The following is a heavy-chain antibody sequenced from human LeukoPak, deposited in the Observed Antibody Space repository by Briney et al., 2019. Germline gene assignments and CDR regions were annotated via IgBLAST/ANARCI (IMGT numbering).Heavy chain of an antibody. J-gene: IGHJ4*02. CDR2: MSADGGST. D-gene: IGHD1-26*01. CDR3: ARVVGHGNFDY. CDR1: GLTLSSYS. Sequence: GGSLRLSCAASGLTLSSYSMHWVRQAPGEGLEYVSAMSADGGSTYYADSVKGRFIISRDTSKNTLYLQMDSLRPEDMAVYYCARVVGHGNFDYWGQGALVTVSS. V-gene: IGHV3-64*02.